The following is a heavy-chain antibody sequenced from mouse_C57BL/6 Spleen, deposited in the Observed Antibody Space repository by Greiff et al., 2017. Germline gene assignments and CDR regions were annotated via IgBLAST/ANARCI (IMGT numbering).Heavy chain of an antibody. V-gene: IGHV1-39*01. CDR1: GYPFTDYT. Sequence: VQLKESGPGLVKPGASVKISCKASGYPFTDYTMTWVKQRHGKGLEWIGVINPNYGTTSYNQKFKGKATLTVDQSSSTAYVQLNSLTSEDSAVYYCARQGDYCSSPFAYWGQGTLVTVSA. J-gene: IGHJ3*01. CDR2: INPNYGTT. CDR3: ARQGDYCSSPFAY. D-gene: IGHD1-1*01.